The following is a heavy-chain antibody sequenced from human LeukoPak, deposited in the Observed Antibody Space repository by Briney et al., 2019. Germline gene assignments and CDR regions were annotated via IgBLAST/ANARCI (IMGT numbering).Heavy chain of an antibody. CDR2: ISAYNGNT. V-gene: IGHV1-18*01. CDR3: ARDYYDSSGFHLYAYDV. J-gene: IGHJ3*01. Sequence: ASVKVSCKASGYTFTSYGISWVRQAPGQGLEWMGWISAYNGNTNYAQKLQGRVTMTTDTSTSTAYMELRSLRSDDTAVYYCARDYYDSSGFHLYAYDVWGQGTLVTVSS. CDR1: GYTFTSYG. D-gene: IGHD3-22*01.